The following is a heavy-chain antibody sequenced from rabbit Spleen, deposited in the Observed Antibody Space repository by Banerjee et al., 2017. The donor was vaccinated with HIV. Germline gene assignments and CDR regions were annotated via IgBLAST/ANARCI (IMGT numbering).Heavy chain of an antibody. Sequence: QEQLVESGGGLVKPEGSLKLSCTASGFSFSNKAVMCWVRQAPGKGLEWIACIYGGSSGNTYYASWAKGRFAISKTSSTTVTLQMTSLTAADTATYFCARDSVGDSSAWELWGQGTLVTVS. D-gene: IGHD4-1*01. CDR3: ARDSVGDSSAWEL. CDR2: IYGGSSGNT. V-gene: IGHV1S45*01. CDR1: GFSFSNKAV. J-gene: IGHJ6*01.